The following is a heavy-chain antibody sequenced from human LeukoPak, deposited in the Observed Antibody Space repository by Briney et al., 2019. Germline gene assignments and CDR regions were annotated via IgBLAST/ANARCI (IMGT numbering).Heavy chain of an antibody. CDR2: IYYSGST. D-gene: IGHD6-6*01. CDR1: GGSISSYC. Sequence: SETLSLTCTVSGGSISSYCWSWIRQPPGKGLEWIGYIYYSGSTNYNPTLKSRVTISVDTSKNQFSLKVSSVTAADTAVYYCGRHIDSSSYSYGMDVWGQGTPVTVSS. V-gene: IGHV4-59*08. J-gene: IGHJ6*02. CDR3: GRHIDSSSYSYGMDV.